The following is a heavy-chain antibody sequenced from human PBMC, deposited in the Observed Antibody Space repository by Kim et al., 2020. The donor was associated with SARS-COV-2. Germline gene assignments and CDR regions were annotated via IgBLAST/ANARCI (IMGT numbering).Heavy chain of an antibody. V-gene: IGHV4-61*02. CDR1: GGSISSGSYY. CDR3: GRDPGWVYSGYDYGGDYYYYGVDV. Sequence: SETLSLTCTVSGGSISSGSYYWSWIRQPAGKGLEWIGRINTRGSANHSPSLKSRVTISIDTSKNQFSLRLSSVTAADTAVYYCGRDPGWVYSGYDYGGDYYYYGVDVWGQGTTVTVSS. J-gene: IGHJ6*02. CDR2: INTRGSA. D-gene: IGHD5-12*01.